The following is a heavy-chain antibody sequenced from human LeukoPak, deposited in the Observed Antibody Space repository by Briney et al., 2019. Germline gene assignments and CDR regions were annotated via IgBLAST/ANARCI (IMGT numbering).Heavy chain of an antibody. CDR3: ARRRSYYLDDY. D-gene: IGHD1-26*01. V-gene: IGHV3-21*01. CDR1: GFTFSSYS. CDR2: ISSSSSYI. Sequence: GGSLRLSCAASGFTFSSYSMNWVRQAPGKGLEWVSSISSSSSYIYYADSVKGRFTISRDNAKNSLYLQVNSLRAEDTAVYYCARRRSYYLDDYWGQGTLVTVSS. J-gene: IGHJ4*02.